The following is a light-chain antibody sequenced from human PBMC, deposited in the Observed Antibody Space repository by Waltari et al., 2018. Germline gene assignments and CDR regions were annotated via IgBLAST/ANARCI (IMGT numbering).Light chain of an antibody. V-gene: IGLV2-8*01. Sequence: CTGTSSDVGGYNYVSWYQLHPGKAPKLMIYEVSKRPSGVPDRFSGSKSGNTASLTVSGLQAEDEADYYCSSYAGNNFVLFGGGTKLTVL. CDR2: EVS. CDR3: SSYAGNNFVL. J-gene: IGLJ2*01. CDR1: SSDVGGYNY.